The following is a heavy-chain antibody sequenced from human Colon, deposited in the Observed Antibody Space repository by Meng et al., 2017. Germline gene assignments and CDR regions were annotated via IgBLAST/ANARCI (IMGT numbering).Heavy chain of an antibody. D-gene: IGHD1-26*01. V-gene: IGHV4-38-2*02. Sequence: SETLSLTCTVYDYSISSSYYWGWVRQSPGKGLEYIGGIYHSGNTYYNPSLKSRVTISKDTSKNQFSLGRSSVTAADTAIYYCARCDVGLPFDHWGPGTVVTVSS. J-gene: IGHJ4*02. CDR3: ARCDVGLPFDH. CDR2: IYHSGNT. CDR1: DYSISSSYY.